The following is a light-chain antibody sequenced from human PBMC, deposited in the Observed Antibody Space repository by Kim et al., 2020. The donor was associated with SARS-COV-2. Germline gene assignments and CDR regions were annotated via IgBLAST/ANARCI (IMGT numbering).Light chain of an antibody. CDR3: CSYAGASTFRV. Sequence: QSAMTQLASVSGSTGQSITISCTGSSSDIGSYNLVSWYKQHPGKAPKLVISEVKLRPSGVSDRFSGSKSGNSAFLTISGLQAEDETDYYCCSYAGASTFRVFGGGTQLTVL. CDR1: SSDIGSYNL. J-gene: IGLJ3*02. CDR2: EVK. V-gene: IGLV2-23*02.